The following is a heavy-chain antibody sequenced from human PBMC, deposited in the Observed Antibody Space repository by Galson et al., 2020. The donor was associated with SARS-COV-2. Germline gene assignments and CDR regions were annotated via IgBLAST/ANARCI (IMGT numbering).Heavy chain of an antibody. D-gene: IGHD4-17*01. CDR2: ISYSGTT. V-gene: IGHV4-34*01. Sequence: SETLSLTCAVYGGSFSNYYWSWIRQPPGKGLEWIGTISYSGTTYHNPSLRSRVTISVDTSTNQFSLKLNSVTAADTAVYYCARRGGTVTKQDFDLWGRGTLVTVSS. CDR3: ARRGGTVTKQDFDL. CDR1: GGSFSNYY. J-gene: IGHJ2*01.